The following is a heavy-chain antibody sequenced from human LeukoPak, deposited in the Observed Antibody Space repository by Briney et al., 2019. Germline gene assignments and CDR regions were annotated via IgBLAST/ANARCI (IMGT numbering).Heavy chain of an antibody. Sequence: GGSLGLSCAASGFTVSSNYMGWVRQAPGKGLEWVSVIYSGGSTYYADSVKGRFTISRDNSRNTLYLQMNSLRAEDTAVYYCARVHVDIVATPDVRPKVVVAATIDYWGQGTLVTVSS. CDR2: IYSGGST. D-gene: IGHD2-15*01. CDR3: ARVHVDIVATPDVRPKVVVAATIDY. CDR1: GFTVSSNY. V-gene: IGHV3-53*01. J-gene: IGHJ4*02.